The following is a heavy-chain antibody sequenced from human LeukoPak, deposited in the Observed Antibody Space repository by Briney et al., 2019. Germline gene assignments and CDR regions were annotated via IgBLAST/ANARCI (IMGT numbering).Heavy chain of an antibody. D-gene: IGHD2-15*01. Sequence: SQTLSLTCTVSGGSISSGSYYWSWIRQPAGKGLEWIGRIYTSGSTNYNPSLKSRVTISVDTSKNQFSLKLSSVTAADTAVYYCARKAVGWDYFDYWGQGTLVTVSS. J-gene: IGHJ4*02. CDR3: ARKAVGWDYFDY. V-gene: IGHV4-61*02. CDR1: GGSISSGSYY. CDR2: IYTSGST.